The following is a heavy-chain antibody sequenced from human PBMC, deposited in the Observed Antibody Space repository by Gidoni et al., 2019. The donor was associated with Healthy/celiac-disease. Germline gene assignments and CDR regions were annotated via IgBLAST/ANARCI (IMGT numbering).Heavy chain of an antibody. V-gene: IGHV1-18*01. CDR1: GYTFTSYG. D-gene: IGHD3-22*01. Sequence: QVQLVQSGAEVKKPGASVKVSCKASGYTFTSYGISWVRQAPGQGLEWMGWISAYNGNTNYAQKLQGRVTMTTDTSTSTAYMELRSLRSDDTAVYYCAREEEYYYDSSGLPLDYWGQGTLVTVSS. J-gene: IGHJ4*02. CDR2: ISAYNGNT. CDR3: AREEEYYYDSSGLPLDY.